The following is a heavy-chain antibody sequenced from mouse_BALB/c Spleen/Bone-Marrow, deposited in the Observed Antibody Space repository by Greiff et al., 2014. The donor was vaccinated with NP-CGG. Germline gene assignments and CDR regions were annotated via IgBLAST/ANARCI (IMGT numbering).Heavy chain of an antibody. CDR3: TRSGCYSYGWYFDV. CDR2: INPSNDTP. Sequence: QVQLQQSGAELVKPGASVKLSCRVSGYTFTNYFVYWVKQRPGQGLEWIGEINPSNDTPNFNEKFKSKATLTVDKSSSTAYMQLSSLTSEDSAVYYFTRSGCYSYGWYFDVWGAGTTVTVSS. V-gene: IGHV1S81*02. J-gene: IGHJ1*01. D-gene: IGHD1-2*01. CDR1: GYTFTNYF.